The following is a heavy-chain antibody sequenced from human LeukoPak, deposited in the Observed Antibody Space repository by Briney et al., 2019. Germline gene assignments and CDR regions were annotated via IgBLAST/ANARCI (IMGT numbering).Heavy chain of an antibody. CDR3: ARAWLGSFDI. CDR2: ISGSGGST. Sequence: GGSLRLSCAASGFTFSSYAMSWVRQAPGKGLEWVSAISGSGGSTYYADSVKGRFTISRDNAKNSLYLQMNSLRAEDTAVYYCARAWLGSFDIWGQGTMVTVSS. CDR1: GFTFSSYA. V-gene: IGHV3-23*01. J-gene: IGHJ3*02. D-gene: IGHD5-12*01.